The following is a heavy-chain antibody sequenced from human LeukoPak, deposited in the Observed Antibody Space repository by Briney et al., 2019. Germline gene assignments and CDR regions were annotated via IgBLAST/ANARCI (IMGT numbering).Heavy chain of an antibody. D-gene: IGHD3-10*01. V-gene: IGHV4-34*01. CDR3: ARGPPYDYGSGSYRLDY. Sequence: SEPLSLTCAVYGESLSGYYWSWIRQPTGKGLEWIGEINHSGSTNYNPSLKTRVTISVDTSKNQFSLKLSSVTAADTAVYYCARGPPYDYGSGSYRLDYWGQGTLVTVSS. J-gene: IGHJ4*02. CDR1: GESLSGYY. CDR2: INHSGST.